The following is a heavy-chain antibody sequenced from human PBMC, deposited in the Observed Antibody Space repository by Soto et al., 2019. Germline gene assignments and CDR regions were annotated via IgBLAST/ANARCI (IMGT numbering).Heavy chain of an antibody. CDR2: ISYDGSNK. V-gene: IGHV3-30-3*01. D-gene: IGHD6-13*01. Sequence: LRLSCAASGFTFSSHAMHWVRQAPGKGLEWVAVISYDGSNKYYADSVKGRFTISRDNSKNTLYLQMNSLRAEDTAVYYCAVTGYSSSWLIWGQGTLVTVSS. CDR3: AVTGYSSSWLI. J-gene: IGHJ4*02. CDR1: GFTFSSHA.